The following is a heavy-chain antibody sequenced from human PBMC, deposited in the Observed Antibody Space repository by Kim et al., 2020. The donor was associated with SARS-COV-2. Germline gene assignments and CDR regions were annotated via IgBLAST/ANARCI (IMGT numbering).Heavy chain of an antibody. D-gene: IGHD3-10*01. V-gene: IGHV1-46*01. CDR1: GYTFTTYY. J-gene: IGHJ4*02. CDR2: INPSGGSP. CDR3: ARLASSGSYSFDY. Sequence: ASVKVSCKASGYTFTTYYLHWVRQVPGQGLEWMGIINPSGGSPTYAQKFQGRVTMTRDTSTSTVYMELSSLRSEDTAVYYCARLASSGSYSFDYWGQGTLVTVSS.